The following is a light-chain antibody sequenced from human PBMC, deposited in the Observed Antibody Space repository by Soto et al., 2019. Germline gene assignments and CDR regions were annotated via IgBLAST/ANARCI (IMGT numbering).Light chain of an antibody. J-gene: IGKJ5*01. CDR1: QSVSSY. CDR2: GAS. V-gene: IGKV3-15*01. Sequence: EIVLTQSPVTLSLSPGERATLSCRASQSVSSYLDWYQQKPGQAPRLLIYGASTRATGIPARFSGSGSGTEFTLTISSLQSEDFAVYYCQQYNNWPPITFGQGTRLEIK. CDR3: QQYNNWPPIT.